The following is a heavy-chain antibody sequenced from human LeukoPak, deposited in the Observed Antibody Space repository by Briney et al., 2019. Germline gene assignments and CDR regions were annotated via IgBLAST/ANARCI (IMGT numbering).Heavy chain of an antibody. D-gene: IGHD1-26*01. CDR2: ISGSGGST. CDR1: GFTFSSYA. CDR3: AKDRIVGTIGRAFDI. V-gene: IGHV3-23*01. J-gene: IGHJ3*02. Sequence: GGSLRLLCAASGFTFSSYAMSWVRQAPGKGPEGVSVISGSGGSTYYADSVKGRFTISRDNSKNTLYLQMNSLRAEDTAVYYCAKDRIVGTIGRAFDIWGQGTMVTVSS.